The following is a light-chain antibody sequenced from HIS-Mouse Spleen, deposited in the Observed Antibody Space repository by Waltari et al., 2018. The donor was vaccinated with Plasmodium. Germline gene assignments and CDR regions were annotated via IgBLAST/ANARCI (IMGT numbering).Light chain of an antibody. CDR2: EDS. CDR1: ALPKKY. J-gene: IGLJ3*02. CDR3: YSTDSSGNHRV. Sequence: SYELTQPPSVSVSPGQTARITCSGDALPKKYAYWYQQKSGQAPVRVIYEDSKRPSGIPGVFSGSSSGTMATLTISGAQVEDEADYYCYSTDSSGNHRVFGGGTKLTVL. V-gene: IGLV3-10*01.